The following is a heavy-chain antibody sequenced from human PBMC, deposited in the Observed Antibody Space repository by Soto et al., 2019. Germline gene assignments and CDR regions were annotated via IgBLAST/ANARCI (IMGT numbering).Heavy chain of an antibody. CDR1: GFTFSSYA. D-gene: IGHD3-10*01. Sequence: GGSLRLSCAASGFTFSSYAMSWVRQAPGKGLEWVSAISGSGGSTYYADSVKGRFTISRDNSKNTLYLQMSSLRAEDTAVYYCAKLNSGQIVGELVPLYYYYYGMDVWGQGTTVTVSS. V-gene: IGHV3-23*01. J-gene: IGHJ6*02. CDR2: ISGSGGST. CDR3: AKLNSGQIVGELVPLYYYYYGMDV.